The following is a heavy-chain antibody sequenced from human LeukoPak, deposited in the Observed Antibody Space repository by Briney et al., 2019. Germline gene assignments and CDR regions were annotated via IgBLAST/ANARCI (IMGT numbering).Heavy chain of an antibody. J-gene: IGHJ4*02. Sequence: GGSLRLSCAVSALTFSNYWMSWVRQAPGKGLEWVGRVKSKTDGGTTEYAAAVKGRFTISRDDSKNTLHLEMNSLKTEDTGVYYCATGARGRDWGQGTLVTVSS. CDR1: ALTFSNYW. CDR3: ATGARGRD. D-gene: IGHD3-10*01. V-gene: IGHV3-15*01. CDR2: VKSKTDGGTT.